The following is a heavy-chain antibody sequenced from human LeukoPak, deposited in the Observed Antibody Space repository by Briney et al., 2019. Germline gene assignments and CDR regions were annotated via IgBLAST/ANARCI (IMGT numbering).Heavy chain of an antibody. CDR3: AWRKYFGPLFEP. CDR2: IYPGNSDV. Sequence: PGESLKISCKGSGYSFTTYWIGWVHQMPGKGLEWMGIIYPGNSDVQYSPSFQGRVTTSADRSINTAYLQWTSLKPSDSAIYYCAWRKYFGPLFEPWGQGTLVTVSS. V-gene: IGHV5-51*07. J-gene: IGHJ5*02. CDR1: GYSFTTYW. D-gene: IGHD1-14*01.